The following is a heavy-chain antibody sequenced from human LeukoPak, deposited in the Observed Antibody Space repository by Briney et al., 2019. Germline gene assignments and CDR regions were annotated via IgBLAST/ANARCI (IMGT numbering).Heavy chain of an antibody. CDR3: ARVLSGTGTVKHDY. CDR2: INPNSGGT. V-gene: IGHV1-2*02. Sequence: ASVKVSCKACGYTFSSYYMHWVRQGPGQGLEWMGWINPNSGGTNYAQNFQGRVTMTRYTSISTAYMELSRLRPDDTAVYYCARVLSGTGTVKHDYWGQGTLLTVSS. D-gene: IGHD1-1*01. CDR1: GYTFSSYY. J-gene: IGHJ4*02.